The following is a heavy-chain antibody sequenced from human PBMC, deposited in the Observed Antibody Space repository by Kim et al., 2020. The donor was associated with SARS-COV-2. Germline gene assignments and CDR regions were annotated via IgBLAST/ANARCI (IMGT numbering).Heavy chain of an antibody. CDR2: IYYSGST. CDR3: ARGGWLGYCSGGSCYSEHYYYYYGMDV. J-gene: IGHJ6*02. V-gene: IGHV4-61*01. Sequence: SETLSLTCTVSGGSVSSGSYYWSWIRQPPGKGLEWIGYIYYSGSTNYNPSLKRRITISVDTTKNQFSRTLSSVTAADTAVYCWARGGWLGYCSGGSCYSEHYYYYYGMDVWGQGTTVTVSS. D-gene: IGHD2-15*01. CDR1: GGSVSSGSYY.